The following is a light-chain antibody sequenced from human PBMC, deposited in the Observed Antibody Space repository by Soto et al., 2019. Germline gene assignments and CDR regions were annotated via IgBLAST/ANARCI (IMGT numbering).Light chain of an antibody. V-gene: IGKV3-20*01. CDR2: AAS. CDR3: QHYGPSTPYT. Sequence: EIVLTQSPGTLSLSPGERATLSCRASRSFASSYLAWYQRKPGQSPRLLIYAASNRATGIPVRFTGSGSGTDFTLTISRVEPEDCAVYYCQHYGPSTPYTFGQGTKVEIK. J-gene: IGKJ2*01. CDR1: RSFASSY.